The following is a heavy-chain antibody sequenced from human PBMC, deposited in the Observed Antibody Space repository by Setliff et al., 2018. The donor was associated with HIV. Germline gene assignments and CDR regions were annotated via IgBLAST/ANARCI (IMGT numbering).Heavy chain of an antibody. V-gene: IGHV4-4*09. CDR1: AVSIGGYS. J-gene: IGHJ4*02. CDR2: IYSTDTT. CDR3: ARVRLTMIMMVDYFDQ. D-gene: IGHD3-22*01. Sequence: SETLSLTCTVSAVSIGGYSWSWIRQSPGKGLEWIGSIYSTDTTNHNPSLESRVTISVDKSKNQFFLKLNSVTAADTAVYYCARVRLTMIMMVDYFDQWGQGTLVTVSS.